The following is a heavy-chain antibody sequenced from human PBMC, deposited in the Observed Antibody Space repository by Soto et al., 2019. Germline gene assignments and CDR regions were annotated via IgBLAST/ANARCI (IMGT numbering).Heavy chain of an antibody. J-gene: IGHJ6*02. V-gene: IGHV4-31*03. CDR3: ARELRFGEDYYGMDV. D-gene: IGHD3-10*01. CDR2: IYYSGST. Sequence: QVQLQESGPGLVKPSQTLSLTCTVSGGSISSGGYYWSWIRQHPGKGLEWIGYIYYSGSTYYNPSPKSRVTISVDTSKNQCSLKLSSVTAADTAVYYCARELRFGEDYYGMDVWGQGTTVTVSS. CDR1: GGSISSGGYY.